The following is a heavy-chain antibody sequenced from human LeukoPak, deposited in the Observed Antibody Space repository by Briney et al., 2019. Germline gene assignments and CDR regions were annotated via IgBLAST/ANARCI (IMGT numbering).Heavy chain of an antibody. CDR3: ARDWAYCSGGSCYYFDY. V-gene: IGHV1-46*01. D-gene: IGHD2-15*01. Sequence: GASVKVSCKASGYTFTSYYMHWVRPAPGQGLEWMGIINPSGGSTSYAQKFQGRVTMTRDTSTSTVYMELSSLRSEDTAVYYCARDWAYCSGGSCYYFDYWGQGTLVTVSS. CDR1: GYTFTSYY. CDR2: INPSGGST. J-gene: IGHJ4*02.